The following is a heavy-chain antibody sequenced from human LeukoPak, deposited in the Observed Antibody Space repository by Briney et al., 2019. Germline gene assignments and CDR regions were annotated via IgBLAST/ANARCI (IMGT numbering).Heavy chain of an antibody. J-gene: IGHJ4*02. Sequence: SETLSLTCAVYGGSFSGYYWSWIRQPPGKGLEWIGKINHSGSTNYNPSLKSRVTISVDTSKNQFSLKLSSVTAADTAVYYCARGHSSSWYYFDYWGQGTLVTVSS. D-gene: IGHD6-13*01. CDR1: GGSFSGYY. CDR2: INHSGST. V-gene: IGHV4-34*01. CDR3: ARGHSSSWYYFDY.